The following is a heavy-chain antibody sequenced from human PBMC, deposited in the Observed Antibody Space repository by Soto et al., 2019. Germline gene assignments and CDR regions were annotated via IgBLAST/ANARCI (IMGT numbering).Heavy chain of an antibody. CDR3: AREVYGSGNYYTAPSAFHI. J-gene: IGHJ3*02. CDR1: GGTLSDHG. Sequence: QVQLEQSGAAVKKPGSSVKVSCKASGGTLSDHGVAWLRQAPGQGLEWMGGTIPVFNTAKYAQKFQGRVTVTADKITNIAYMELSSLSCDDTAFYFCAREVYGSGNYYTAPSAFHIWGQGTMVIVSS. CDR2: TIPVFNTA. V-gene: IGHV1-69*06. D-gene: IGHD3-10*01.